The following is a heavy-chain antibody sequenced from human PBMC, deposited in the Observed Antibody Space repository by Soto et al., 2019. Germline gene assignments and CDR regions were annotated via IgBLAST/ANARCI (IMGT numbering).Heavy chain of an antibody. CDR1: GYIFTNYA. D-gene: IGHD3-9*01. V-gene: IGHV1-3*01. J-gene: IGHJ5*02. CDR2: INAGNGNT. Sequence: GASVTVSCKASGYIFTNYAMHWVRQAPGQRLEWMGWINAGNGNTKYSQKFQGRVTITRDTSASTAYMELSSLGSEDTAVYYCARSSGVYDLLAWGQGTLVTVSS. CDR3: ARSSGVYDLLA.